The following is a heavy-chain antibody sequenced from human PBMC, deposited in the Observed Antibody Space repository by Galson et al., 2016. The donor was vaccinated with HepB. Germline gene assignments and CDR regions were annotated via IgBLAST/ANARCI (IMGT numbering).Heavy chain of an antibody. CDR2: ISAYNGNT. Sequence: SVKVSCKASGYTFPNYGISWVRQAPGQGLEWMGWISAYNGNTKYAQKLQGRVTMTTDTSTSTAYMELRILRFDDTAVYYCARDPFVVGYPPSDYWGQGTLVTVSS. V-gene: IGHV1-18*01. D-gene: IGHD2-21*01. J-gene: IGHJ4*02. CDR1: GYTFPNYG. CDR3: ARDPFVVGYPPSDY.